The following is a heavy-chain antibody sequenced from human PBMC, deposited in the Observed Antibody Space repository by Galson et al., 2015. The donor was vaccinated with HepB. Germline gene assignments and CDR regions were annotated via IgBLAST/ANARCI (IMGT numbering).Heavy chain of an antibody. Sequence: SVKVSCKASGYTFTSYGISWVRQAPGQGLEWMGWISAYNGNTNYAQKLQGRVTMTTDTSTSTAYMELRSLRSDDTAVYYCARDFLWFGEFISAADYYYYGMDVWGQGTTVTVSS. V-gene: IGHV1-18*01. CDR3: ARDFLWFGEFISAADYYYYGMDV. D-gene: IGHD3-10*01. J-gene: IGHJ6*02. CDR2: ISAYNGNT. CDR1: GYTFTSYG.